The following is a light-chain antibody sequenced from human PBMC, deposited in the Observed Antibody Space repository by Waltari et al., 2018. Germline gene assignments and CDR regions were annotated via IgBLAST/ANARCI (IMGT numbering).Light chain of an antibody. J-gene: IGKJ5*01. Sequence: DIVMTQSPLSLPVTPGEPASIPCPSSQSLLHTNGYNYLDWYLQKPGQTPQLLIYLGSNRASGVPDRFSGSGSGTDFTLKISRVEAEDVGVYYCMQALQSPPTFGQGTRLEI. CDR1: QSLLHTNGYNY. V-gene: IGKV2-28*01. CDR2: LGS. CDR3: MQALQSPPT.